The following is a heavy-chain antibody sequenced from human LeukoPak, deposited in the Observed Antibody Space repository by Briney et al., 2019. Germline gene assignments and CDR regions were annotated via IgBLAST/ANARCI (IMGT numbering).Heavy chain of an antibody. J-gene: IGHJ3*02. V-gene: IGHV3-53*01. CDR1: GFTVSRNY. Sequence: GGSLRLSCAASGFTVSRNYMSWVRQAPGKGLEWVSEIYSGGSTYYAASVKGRFSISRDNSKNTVYLQMNSLRVEDTAVYYCARELREHGVFDIWGQGIMVTVSS. CDR3: ARELREHGVFDI. D-gene: IGHD1-26*01. CDR2: IYSGGST.